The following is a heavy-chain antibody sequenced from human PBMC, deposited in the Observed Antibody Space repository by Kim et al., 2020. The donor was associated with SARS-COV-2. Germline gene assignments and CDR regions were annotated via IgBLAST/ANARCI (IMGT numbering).Heavy chain of an antibody. J-gene: IGHJ5*02. V-gene: IGHV3-11*06. Sequence: GRFTISRDNAKNSLYLQMNSLRAEDTAVYYCARDHCSSTSCYFYPNWFDPWGQGTLVTVSS. CDR3: ARDHCSSTSCYFYPNWFDP. D-gene: IGHD2-2*01.